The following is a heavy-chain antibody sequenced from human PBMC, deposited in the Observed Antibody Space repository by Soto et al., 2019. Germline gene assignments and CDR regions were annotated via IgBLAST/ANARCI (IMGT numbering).Heavy chain of an antibody. Sequence: QVQLQQWGAGLLKPSETLSLTCAVNGGSLTGYYWSWIRQPPGKGLEWIGEIKDGGSTNYGPSLRSRVTISAGTSKNQFSLRLNSVTAADTAVYFCARGQEGIVATHWDQGTLVTVSS. D-gene: IGHD5-12*01. V-gene: IGHV4-34*01. CDR2: IKDGGST. J-gene: IGHJ4*02. CDR1: GGSLTGYY. CDR3: ARGQEGIVATH.